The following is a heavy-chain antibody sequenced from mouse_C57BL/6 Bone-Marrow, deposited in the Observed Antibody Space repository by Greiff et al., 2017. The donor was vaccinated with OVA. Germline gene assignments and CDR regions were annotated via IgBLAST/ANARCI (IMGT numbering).Heavy chain of an antibody. V-gene: IGHV5-6*01. CDR2: ISSGGSYT. J-gene: IGHJ4*01. CDR3: ARQRTQYYAMDY. Sequence: EVQLQESGGDLVKPGGSLKLSCAASGFTFSSYGMSWVRQTPDKRLEWVATISSGGSYTYYPDSVKGRFTISRDNAKNTLYLQMSRLKSEDTAMYYCARQRTQYYAMDYWGQGTSVTVSS. CDR1: GFTFSSYG.